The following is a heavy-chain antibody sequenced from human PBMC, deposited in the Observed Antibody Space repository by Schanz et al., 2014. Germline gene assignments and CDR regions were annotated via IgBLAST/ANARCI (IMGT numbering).Heavy chain of an antibody. Sequence: EVQLLESGGGLVQPGGSLRLSCAASGFTFSSYTMKWVRQAPGKGLEWVSSISSTSTYLYYADSVKGRFTISRDSARNSLYLQMSSLRAEDTAVYYCARGTPFRCDYWGQGTLVTVSS. CDR3: ARGTPFRCDY. D-gene: IGHD3-16*01. V-gene: IGHV3-21*01. CDR1: GFTFSSYT. J-gene: IGHJ4*02. CDR2: ISSTSTYL.